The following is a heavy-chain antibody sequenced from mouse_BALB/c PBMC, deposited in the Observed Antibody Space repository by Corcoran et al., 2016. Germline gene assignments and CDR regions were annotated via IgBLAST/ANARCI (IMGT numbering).Heavy chain of an antibody. CDR3: ARLGYDYAYFDY. CDR1: GYTFTNYG. J-gene: IGHJ2*01. CDR2: INTYTGEP. Sequence: QIQLVQSGPELKKPGVTVNISCKASGYTFTNYGMNWVKQAPGKGLKWMGWINTYTGEPTYADDFKGRFAFSLETSASTAYLQINNLKNADTATYCCARLGYDYAYFDYWGQGTTLTVSS. V-gene: IGHV9-3-1*01. D-gene: IGHD2-4*01.